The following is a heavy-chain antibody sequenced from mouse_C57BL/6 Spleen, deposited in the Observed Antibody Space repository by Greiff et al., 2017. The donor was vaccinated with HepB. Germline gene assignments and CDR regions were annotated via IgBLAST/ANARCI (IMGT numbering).Heavy chain of an antibody. CDR2: IRIKANGYTT. V-gene: IGHV7-3*01. CDR3: ARQLGRGYFDY. J-gene: IGHJ2*01. CDR1: GFTFTDYY. D-gene: IGHD4-1*02. Sequence: EVKLMESGGGLVQPGGSLSLSCAASGFTFTDYYMSWVRQPPGKALEWLGFIRIKANGYTTEYSASVKGRFTISRDNSQSILYLQMNALRAEDSATCYCARQLGRGYFDYWGQGTTLTVSS.